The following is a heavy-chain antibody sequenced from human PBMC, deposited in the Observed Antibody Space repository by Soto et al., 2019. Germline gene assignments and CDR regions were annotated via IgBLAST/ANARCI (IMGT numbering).Heavy chain of an antibody. CDR3: AKSNLAARKGYYYGMAV. Sequence: EVQLLESGGGLVQPGGSLRLSCAASGFTFSSYAMSWVRQAPGKGLEWVSAISDSGGSTYYADSVKGRFTISRDNSKNTLYLKMNSVKDEDTYVYYCAKSNLAARKGYYYGMAVWGQGNTVTVSS. V-gene: IGHV3-23*01. D-gene: IGHD2-15*01. CDR2: ISDSGGST. J-gene: IGHJ6*02. CDR1: GFTFSSYA.